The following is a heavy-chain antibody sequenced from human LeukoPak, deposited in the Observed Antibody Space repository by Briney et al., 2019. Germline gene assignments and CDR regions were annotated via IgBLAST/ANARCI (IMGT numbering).Heavy chain of an antibody. J-gene: IGHJ4*02. CDR1: GYSISSGYF. Sequence: PSETLSLTCSVSGYSISSGYFWGWIRQPPGKGLEWVGSIHHSGNTYYNPSLKTRVTISVDASNNQFSLKLTSVTAADTAVYYRARERPPSSSGYYDYWAQGTLVTVSS. CDR2: IHHSGNT. D-gene: IGHD3-22*01. CDR3: ARERPPSSSGYYDY. V-gene: IGHV4-38-2*02.